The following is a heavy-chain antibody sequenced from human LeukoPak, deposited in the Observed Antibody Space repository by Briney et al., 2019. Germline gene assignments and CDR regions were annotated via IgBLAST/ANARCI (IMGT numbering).Heavy chain of an antibody. V-gene: IGHV4-39*01. CDR1: GGSISSSSYY. CDR3: ARHQPYYGSGSYPDC. CDR2: IYYSGST. Sequence: SETLSLTCTVSGGSISSSSYYWGWIRQPPGKGLEWIGSIYYSGSTYYNPSLKSRVTISVDTSKNQFSLKLSSVTAADTAVYYCARHQPYYGSGSYPDCWGQGTLVTVSS. J-gene: IGHJ4*02. D-gene: IGHD3-10*01.